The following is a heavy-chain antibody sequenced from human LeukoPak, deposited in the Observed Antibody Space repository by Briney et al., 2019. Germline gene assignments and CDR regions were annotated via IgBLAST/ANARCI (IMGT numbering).Heavy chain of an antibody. Sequence: PGRSLRLSCAASGFTFSSYAMHWVRQAPGKGLEWVAVISYDGSNKYYADSAKGRFTISRDNSKNTLYLQMNSLRAEDTAVYYCARDLYVVVVAATPDYWGQGTLVTVSS. D-gene: IGHD2-15*01. CDR1: GFTFSSYA. V-gene: IGHV3-30-3*01. CDR2: ISYDGSNK. J-gene: IGHJ4*02. CDR3: ARDLYVVVVAATPDY.